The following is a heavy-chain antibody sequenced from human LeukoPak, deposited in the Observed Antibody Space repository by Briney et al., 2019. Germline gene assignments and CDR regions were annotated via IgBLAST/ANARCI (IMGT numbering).Heavy chain of an antibody. CDR2: IYSGGST. CDR3: VREGYSSGWFRN. CDR1: GFTVSSNC. D-gene: IGHD6-19*01. J-gene: IGHJ4*02. Sequence: GGSLRLSCAASGFTVSSNCMSWVRQAPGKGLEWVSVIYSGGSTYYVDSVKGRFTISRDNSKNTLYLQMNSLKAEDTAVYYCVREGYSSGWFRNWGQGTLVSVSS. V-gene: IGHV3-53*01.